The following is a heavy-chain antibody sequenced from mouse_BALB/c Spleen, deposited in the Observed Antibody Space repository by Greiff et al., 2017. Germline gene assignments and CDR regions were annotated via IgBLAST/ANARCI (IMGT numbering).Heavy chain of an antibody. CDR1: GFSLTSYG. CDR3: ARDRGYDYDGFAY. V-gene: IGHV2-9*02. CDR2: IWAGGST. Sequence: VQLQQSGPGLVAPSQSLSITCTVSGFSLTSYGVHWVRQPPGKGLEWLGVIWAGGSTNYNSALMSRLSISKDNSKSQVFLKMNSLQTDDTAMYYCARDRGYDYDGFAYWGQGTLVTVSA. J-gene: IGHJ3*01. D-gene: IGHD2-4*01.